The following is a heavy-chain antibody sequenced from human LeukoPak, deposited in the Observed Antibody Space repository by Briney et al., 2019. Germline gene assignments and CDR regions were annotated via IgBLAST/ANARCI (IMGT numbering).Heavy chain of an antibody. CDR3: ARLHSGRYYGDAFDI. Sequence: GGSLRLSCAASGFTFSNFWMTWVRQAPGKGLEWVANTKEDDSEKYYVDSVGGRFTTSRDNAKNSLYLQMNSLRAEDTAVYYCARLHSGRYYGDAFDIWGQGTMVTVSS. V-gene: IGHV3-7*03. J-gene: IGHJ3*02. CDR1: GFTFSNFW. D-gene: IGHD1-26*01. CDR2: TKEDDSEK.